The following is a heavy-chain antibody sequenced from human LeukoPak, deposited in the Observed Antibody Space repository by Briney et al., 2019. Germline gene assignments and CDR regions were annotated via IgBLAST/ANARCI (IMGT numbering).Heavy chain of an antibody. V-gene: IGHV4-61*02. CDR2: IYTSGST. D-gene: IGHD6-13*01. Sequence: PSETLSLTCTVSGGSISSGSYYWSWIRQPAGKGLEWIGRIYTSGSTNYNPSLKSRVTISVDTSKNQFSLKLSSVTAADTAVYYCAREPFSPGYSSSWYDYWGQGTLVTVSS. CDR1: GGSISSGSYY. J-gene: IGHJ4*02. CDR3: AREPFSPGYSSSWYDY.